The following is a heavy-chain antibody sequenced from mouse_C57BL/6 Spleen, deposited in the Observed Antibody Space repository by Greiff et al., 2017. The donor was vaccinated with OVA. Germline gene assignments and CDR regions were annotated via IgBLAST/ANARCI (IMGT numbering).Heavy chain of an antibody. J-gene: IGHJ2*01. CDR2: IYPGDGDT. CDR3: ARDDGSSYDY. V-gene: IGHV1-82*01. D-gene: IGHD1-1*01. CDR1: GYAFSSSW. Sequence: QVQLKESGPELVKPGASVKISCKASGYAFSSSWMNWVKQRPGKGLEWIGRIYPGDGDTNYNGKFKGKATLTADKSSSTAYMQLSSLASEDSAVYFCARDDGSSYDYWGQGTTLTVSS.